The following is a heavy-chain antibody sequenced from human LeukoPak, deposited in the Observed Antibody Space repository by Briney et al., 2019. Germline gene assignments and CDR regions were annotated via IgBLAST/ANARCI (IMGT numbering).Heavy chain of an antibody. J-gene: IGHJ4*02. CDR3: ARGTTGIGDY. D-gene: IGHD1-1*01. V-gene: IGHV4-34*01. Sequence: KPSETLSLTCAVYGGSFSGYYWSWIRQPPGKGLEWIGEINHSGSTNYNPSLKSRVTISVDTSKNQFSLKLSSVTAADTAVYYCARGTTGIGDYWGQGTQVTVSS. CDR2: INHSGST. CDR1: GGSFSGYY.